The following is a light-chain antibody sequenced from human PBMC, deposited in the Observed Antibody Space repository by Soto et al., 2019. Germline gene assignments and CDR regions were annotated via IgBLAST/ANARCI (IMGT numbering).Light chain of an antibody. CDR2: SNN. CDR3: ATWDDSLNGLI. CDR1: SSNLKTNT. V-gene: IGLV1-44*01. J-gene: IGLJ2*01. Sequence: QSVLTQPPSASGTPGQRVTLSCSGGSSNLKTNTVSWYQQLPGAATRLLIYSNNQRPSGAPDRFSGSKSGTSASLAISGLQSEDDGTYHCATWDDSLNGLIFGGGTKLTVL.